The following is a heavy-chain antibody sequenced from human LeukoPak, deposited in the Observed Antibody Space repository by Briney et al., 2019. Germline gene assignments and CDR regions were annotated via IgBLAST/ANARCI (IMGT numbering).Heavy chain of an antibody. V-gene: IGHV4-30-2*01. CDR3: ARVGIAAAGSFDY. Sequence: LXLXXXXSGGSXXSGGYSWSWIRQPPGKGLEWIGYIYHSGSTYYNPSLKSRVTISVDRSKNQFSLKLSSVTAADTAVYYCARVGIAAAGSFDYWGQGTLVTVSS. D-gene: IGHD6-13*01. CDR2: IYHSGST. CDR1: GGSXXSGGYS. J-gene: IGHJ4*02.